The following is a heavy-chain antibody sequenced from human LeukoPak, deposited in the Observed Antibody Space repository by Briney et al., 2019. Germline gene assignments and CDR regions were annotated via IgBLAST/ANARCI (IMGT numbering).Heavy chain of an antibody. D-gene: IGHD1-14*01. CDR1: GFTFSSFA. Sequence: GGSLRLSCEASGFTFSSFAMSWVRQAPGMGLEWVSGISFSGATTYYTDSVKGRFTISRDNSKNTLDLQMNSLRADDTAVYYCARGIYNPDYWGQGTLVAVYS. CDR3: ARGIYNPDY. CDR2: ISFSGATT. J-gene: IGHJ4*02. V-gene: IGHV3-23*01.